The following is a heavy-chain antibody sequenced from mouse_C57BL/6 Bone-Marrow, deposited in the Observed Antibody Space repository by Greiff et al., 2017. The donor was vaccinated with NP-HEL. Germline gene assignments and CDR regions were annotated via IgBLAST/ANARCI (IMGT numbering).Heavy chain of an antibody. CDR2: IHPNSGST. V-gene: IGHV1-64*01. Sequence: QVQLQQPGAELVKPGASVKLSCKASGYTFTSYWMHWVKQRPGQGLEWIGMIHPNSGSTNYNEKFKSKATLTVDKSSSTAYMQLSSLTSEDSAVYYCARLVVTTVPYFDYWGQGTTLTVSS. D-gene: IGHD2-2*01. J-gene: IGHJ2*01. CDR3: ARLVVTTVPYFDY. CDR1: GYTFTSYW.